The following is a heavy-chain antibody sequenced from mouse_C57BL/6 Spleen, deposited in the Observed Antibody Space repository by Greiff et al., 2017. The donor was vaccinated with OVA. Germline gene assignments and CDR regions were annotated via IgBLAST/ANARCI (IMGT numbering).Heavy chain of an antibody. J-gene: IGHJ2*01. CDR3: AIDSSGYGYFDY. CDR1: GYTFTSYR. CDR2: IDPSDSET. D-gene: IGHD3-2*02. V-gene: IGHV1-52*01. Sequence: QVQLQQPGAELVRPGSSVKLSCKASGYTFTSYRMHWVKQRPIQGLEWIGNIDPSDSETHYNQKFKDKATLTVDKSSSTAYMQLSSLTSEDSAVYYCAIDSSGYGYFDYWGQGTTLTVSS.